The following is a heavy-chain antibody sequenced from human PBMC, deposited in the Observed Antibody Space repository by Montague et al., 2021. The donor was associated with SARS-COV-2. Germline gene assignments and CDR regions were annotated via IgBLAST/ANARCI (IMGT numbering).Heavy chain of an antibody. CDR3: ARTDGFNLLGCYS. D-gene: IGHD5-24*01. J-gene: IGHJ5*01. Sequence: VKPTQTLTLTCTFSGFSLTTGGMYVSWIRQPPGKALEWLARIDWDDDKYYSASLKTRLTISKDTSKNQVVLTMTDLDPLDTGTDYCARTDGFNLLGCYSWGRGALVAVSS. CDR2: IDWDDDK. CDR1: GFSLTTGGMY. V-gene: IGHV2-70*11.